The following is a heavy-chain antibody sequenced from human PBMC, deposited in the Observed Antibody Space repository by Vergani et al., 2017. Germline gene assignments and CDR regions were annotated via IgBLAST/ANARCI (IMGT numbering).Heavy chain of an antibody. V-gene: IGHV1-2*02. CDR3: ARDRDGRAVAGCFDY. CDR2: INPNSGGK. Sequence: QVQLVQSGAEVKKPGASVKVSCKASGYTFTGYYMHWVRQAPGQGLEGMGWINPNSGGKNYAQKFQGRVTMTRDTSISTAYMELSRLRSDDTAVYYCARDRDGRAVAGCFDYWGQGTLVTVSS. D-gene: IGHD6-19*01. CDR1: GYTFTGYY. J-gene: IGHJ4*02.